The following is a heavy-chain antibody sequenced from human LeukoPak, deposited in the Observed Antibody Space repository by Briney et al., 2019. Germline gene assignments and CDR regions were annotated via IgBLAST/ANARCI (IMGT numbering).Heavy chain of an antibody. Sequence: ASVKVSCRVSGDTLTEISIHWVRQTPGKGLEWMGGLHPEDREVIYAQKFQGRVTMTEDSSIDTAYMDLRSLRSEDTAVYYCATAEQLVWGQGTLVTVSS. D-gene: IGHD6-6*01. CDR1: GDTLTEIS. V-gene: IGHV1-24*01. CDR2: LHPEDREV. CDR3: ATAEQLV. J-gene: IGHJ4*02.